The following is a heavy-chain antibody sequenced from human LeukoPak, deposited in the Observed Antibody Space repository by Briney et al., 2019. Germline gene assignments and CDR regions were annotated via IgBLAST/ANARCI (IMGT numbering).Heavy chain of an antibody. CDR2: INHNGNVN. Sequence: GGSLRLSCAASGFTFSSYWMNWARQAPGKGLEWVASINHNGNVNYYVDSVKGRFTISRDNAKNTLYLQMNSLRAEDTAVYYCARTDYYDSSGYPFDFWGQGTLVTVSS. CDR1: GFTFSSYW. CDR3: ARTDYYDSSGYPFDF. J-gene: IGHJ4*02. V-gene: IGHV3-7*01. D-gene: IGHD3-22*01.